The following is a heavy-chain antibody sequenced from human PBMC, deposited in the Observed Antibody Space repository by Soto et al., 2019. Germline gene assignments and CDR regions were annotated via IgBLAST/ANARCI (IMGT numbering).Heavy chain of an antibody. V-gene: IGHV1-69*13. CDR2: IIPVFGRP. CDR3: AREGSGYNL. CDR1: GGSFSSFG. D-gene: IGHD5-12*01. J-gene: IGHJ1*01. Sequence: ASVKVSCKASGGSFSSFGISWVRQAPGQGLEWMGGIIPVFGRPNYAQRFRGRLTITADESTNTVYLELIDLRSEDTAVYYCAREGSGYNLWGQFXQVTVS.